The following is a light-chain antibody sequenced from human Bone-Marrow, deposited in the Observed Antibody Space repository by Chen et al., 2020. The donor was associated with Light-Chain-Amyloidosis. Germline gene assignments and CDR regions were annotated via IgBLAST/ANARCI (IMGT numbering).Light chain of an antibody. J-gene: IGLJ2*01. V-gene: IGLV3-25*03. CDR3: QSADSSGTYEVI. CDR2: RDT. CDR1: DLPTKY. Sequence: SYELTPPPSVSVSPGQTARITCSGDDLPTKYAYWYQQKPRQAPVLVIHRDTERPSGISERFSGSSSGTTATLTISGVQAEDEADYHCQSADSSGTYEVIFGGGTKLTVL.